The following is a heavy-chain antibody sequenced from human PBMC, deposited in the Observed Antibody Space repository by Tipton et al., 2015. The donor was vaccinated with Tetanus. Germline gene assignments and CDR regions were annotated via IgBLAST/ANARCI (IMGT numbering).Heavy chain of an antibody. CDR2: VSSSGSII. CDR1: GFKFGDFY. Sequence: SLRLSCAASGFKFGDFYMSWIRQAPGKGLEWLAHVSSSGSIIHYADSVKDRFAVSRDNAHNSLHLEIYNLRAEDTAVYYCARRGCRGGSCFISPNYGMDVWGQGTTVAVSS. CDR3: ARRGCRGGSCFISPNYGMDV. V-gene: IGHV3-11*01. J-gene: IGHJ6*02. D-gene: IGHD2-15*01.